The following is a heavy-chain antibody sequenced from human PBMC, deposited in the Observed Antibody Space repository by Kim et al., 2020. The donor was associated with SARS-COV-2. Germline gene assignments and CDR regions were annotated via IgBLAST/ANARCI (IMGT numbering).Heavy chain of an antibody. CDR3: ARGPAFDFGGGGPPFHI. Sequence: VKGRFTVSRDNSKNTLYLQMNSLRAEDTAVYYCARGPAFDFGGGGPPFHIWGQGNLVTVSS. D-gene: IGHD3-3*01. J-gene: IGHJ4*02. V-gene: IGHV3-23*01.